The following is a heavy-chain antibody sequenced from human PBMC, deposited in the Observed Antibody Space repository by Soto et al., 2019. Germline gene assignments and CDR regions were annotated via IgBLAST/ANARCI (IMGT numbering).Heavy chain of an antibody. D-gene: IGHD4-17*01. CDR3: ARAYGDYVFDY. CDR1: GGSSSSGDYY. J-gene: IGHJ4*02. Sequence: PLETLSLTCTVSGGSSSSGDYYWSWIRQPPGKGLEWIGYIYYSGSTYYNPSLKSRVTISVDTSKDQFSLKLSSVTAADTAVYYCARAYGDYVFDYWGQGTLVTVSS. CDR2: IYYSGST. V-gene: IGHV4-30-4*01.